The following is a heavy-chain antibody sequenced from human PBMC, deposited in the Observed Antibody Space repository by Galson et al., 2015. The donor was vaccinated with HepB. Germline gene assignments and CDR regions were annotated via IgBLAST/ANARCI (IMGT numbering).Heavy chain of an antibody. J-gene: IGHJ4*02. V-gene: IGHV3-23*01. D-gene: IGHD6-19*01. CDR1: GFTFNNYA. CDR2: LSGSGATT. CDR3: ANGWVTAIPGFTSGWFY. Sequence: SLRLSCAASGFTFNNYAMSWVRQAPGKGLEWVSSLSGSGATTYYADSVRGRFTISRDNAKHTLYLQMNSLRAEDTAVYYCANGWVTAIPGFTSGWFYWGQGTLVTVSS.